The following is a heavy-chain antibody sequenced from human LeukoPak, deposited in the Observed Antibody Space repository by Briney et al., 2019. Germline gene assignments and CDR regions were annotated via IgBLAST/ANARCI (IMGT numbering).Heavy chain of an antibody. CDR1: GFTVSSNY. CDR2: IYSGGGT. V-gene: IGHV3-66*01. J-gene: IGHJ5*02. Sequence: GGSLRLSCAASGFTVSSNYMSWVRQAPGKGLEWVSTIYSGGGTHYTDSVKRRFTISRDNSKNTLYLQMHSLRAEDTAVYYCTREYNTWGQGTLVTVSS. CDR3: TREYNT. D-gene: IGHD1-1*01.